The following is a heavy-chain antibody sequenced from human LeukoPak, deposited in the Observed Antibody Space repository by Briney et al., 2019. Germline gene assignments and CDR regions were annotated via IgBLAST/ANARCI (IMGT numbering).Heavy chain of an antibody. Sequence: GGSLRLSCAASGFTFSNAWMSWVRQAPGKGLEWVGRIKSKTDGGTTDYAAPVKGRFTISRDDSKNTLYLQMNSLKTEDTAVYYCTTHRVVPAATTFYYYYYYMDVWGKGTTVTVSS. J-gene: IGHJ6*03. D-gene: IGHD2-2*01. CDR1: GFTFSNAW. CDR2: IKSKTDGGTT. V-gene: IGHV3-15*01. CDR3: TTHRVVPAATTFYYYYYYMDV.